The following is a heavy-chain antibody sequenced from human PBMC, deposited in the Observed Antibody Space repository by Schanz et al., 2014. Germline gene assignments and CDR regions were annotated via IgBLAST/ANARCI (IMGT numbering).Heavy chain of an antibody. D-gene: IGHD2-15*01. CDR1: GGSVSGYF. CDR3: ARGGRYCSGGGCHYPYNYYGMDV. J-gene: IGHJ6*02. Sequence: VQLQPWGAGRLRPAETLSLTCAVYGGSVSGYFWTWIRQSPRKGLEWIGEINYSGSAHYNPSLTSRLTISVDASKSQLSLKMKSVSAADTAVYYCARGGRYCSGGGCHYPYNYYGMDVWGQGTTVTVSS. V-gene: IGHV4-34*01. CDR2: INYSGSA.